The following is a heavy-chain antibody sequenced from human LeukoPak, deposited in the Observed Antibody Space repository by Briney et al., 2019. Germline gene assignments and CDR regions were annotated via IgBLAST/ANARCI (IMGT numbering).Heavy chain of an antibody. V-gene: IGHV4-59*01. Sequence: SETLSLTCTVSGGSISSYYWSWIRQPPGKGLEWIGYIYYSGSTNYNPSLKSRVTISVDTSKNQFSLKLSSVTAADTAVYYCARARYYYDSSGYAHDAFDIWGQGTMVTVSS. CDR3: ARARYYYDSSGYAHDAFDI. CDR1: GGSISSYY. J-gene: IGHJ3*02. D-gene: IGHD3-22*01. CDR2: IYYSGST.